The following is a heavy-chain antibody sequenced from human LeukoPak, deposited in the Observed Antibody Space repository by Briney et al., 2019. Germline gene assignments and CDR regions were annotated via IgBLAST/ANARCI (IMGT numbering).Heavy chain of an antibody. V-gene: IGHV3-23*01. CDR2: ISSSGDST. J-gene: IGHJ4*02. CDR1: GFTVSGNY. D-gene: IGHD2-15*01. CDR3: AKDLKCCSGGSCHTVFPSPDY. Sequence: GGSLRLSCAASGFTVSGNYMSWVRQAPGKGLEWVSDISSSGDSTFYADSVKGRFNISRDNSKHPLYLQMHSLRAEDTAVYSRAKDLKCCSGGSCHTVFPSPDYWGPGTLVTVSS.